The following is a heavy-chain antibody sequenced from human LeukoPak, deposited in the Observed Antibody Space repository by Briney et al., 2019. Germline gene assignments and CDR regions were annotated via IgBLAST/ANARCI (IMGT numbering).Heavy chain of an antibody. CDR2: ISGYNGNT. V-gene: IGHV1-18*01. CDR1: GYTFSSYA. CDR3: ARLDITFGGGIVNAGSNY. J-gene: IGHJ4*02. Sequence: ASVKVSCKASGYTFSSYAINWVRQAPGQGLEWMGWISGYNGNTNYAQKFQGRVTMTIDTSTNTAYMEVKSLRSDDTAVYYCARLDITFGGGIVNAGSNYWGQGTLVTVSS. D-gene: IGHD3-16*02.